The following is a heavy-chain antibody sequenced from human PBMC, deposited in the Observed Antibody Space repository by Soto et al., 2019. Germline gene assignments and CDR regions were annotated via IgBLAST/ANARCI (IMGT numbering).Heavy chain of an antibody. CDR2: IYHSGNT. Sequence: SAETLSLTCAVSGYSISLGYYWGWIRQPPGKGLEWIGSIYHSGNTYYNPSLKSRVSISLDTSKNHFSLELTSVTAADTAVYYCLIVEDYYYCMVVSCPAPTVTV. V-gene: IGHV4-38-2*01. D-gene: IGHD3-22*01. CDR1: GYSISLGYY. CDR3: LIVEDYYYCMVV. J-gene: IGHJ6*02.